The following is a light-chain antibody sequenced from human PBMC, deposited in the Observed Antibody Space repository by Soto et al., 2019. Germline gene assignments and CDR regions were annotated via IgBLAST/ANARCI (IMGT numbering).Light chain of an antibody. CDR3: AAWDDSLNGVV. Sequence: QSVLTQPPSASGTPGQRVTISCSGSSSNIGSNTVNWYQQVPGTAPKLLIYSDHQRPSGVPDRFSGSKSGTSASLAISGLQSEDEGDYYCAAWDDSLNGVVFGGRTKLTVL. V-gene: IGLV1-44*01. J-gene: IGLJ2*01. CDR1: SSNIGSNT. CDR2: SDH.